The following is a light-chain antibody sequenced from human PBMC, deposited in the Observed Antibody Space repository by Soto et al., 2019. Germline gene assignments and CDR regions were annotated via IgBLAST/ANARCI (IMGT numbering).Light chain of an antibody. V-gene: IGLV2-14*01. CDR3: CSFTSITTYV. CDR2: EVS. CDR1: SSDVGAYNY. J-gene: IGLJ1*01. Sequence: QSALTQPASVSGSLGQSITISCTGPSSDVGAYNYVSWYQQQPGKAPKLMISEVSNRPSGVSNRFSGSKSGNTASLIISGLQAEDEADYYCCSFTSITTYVFGTGTKVTVL.